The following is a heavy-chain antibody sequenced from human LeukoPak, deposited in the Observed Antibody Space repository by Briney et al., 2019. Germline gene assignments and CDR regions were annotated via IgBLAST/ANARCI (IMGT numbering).Heavy chain of an antibody. Sequence: GGSLRISCAASGFTFSSYAMSWVRQTPGKGLEWVSGISGSGGSTYYADSVKGRFTISRDNSKNTLYLQMNSLRAEDTAVYYCVKADSGYDLLFDYWGQGTLVTVSS. D-gene: IGHD5-12*01. J-gene: IGHJ4*02. CDR3: VKADSGYDLLFDY. CDR1: GFTFSSYA. V-gene: IGHV3-23*01. CDR2: ISGSGGST.